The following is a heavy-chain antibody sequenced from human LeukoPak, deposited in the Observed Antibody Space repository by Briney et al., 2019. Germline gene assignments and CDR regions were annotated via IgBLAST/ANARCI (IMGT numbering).Heavy chain of an antibody. Sequence: ASVKVSCKASGGTFTSYAISWVRQAPGQGLEWMGGIIPIFGTANYAQKFQGRVTITADESTSTAYMELSSLRSEDTAVYYCARAGYSSSSNFDYWGQGTLVTVSS. V-gene: IGHV1-69*13. J-gene: IGHJ4*02. D-gene: IGHD6-6*01. CDR3: ARAGYSSSSNFDY. CDR2: IIPIFGTA. CDR1: GGTFTSYA.